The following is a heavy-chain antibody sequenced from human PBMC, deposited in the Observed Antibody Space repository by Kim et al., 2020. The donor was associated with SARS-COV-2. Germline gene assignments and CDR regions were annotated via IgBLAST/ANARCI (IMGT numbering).Heavy chain of an antibody. J-gene: IGHJ6*02. CDR1: GYTFTSYA. D-gene: IGHD2-15*01. CDR3: ARDKDDALGIDV. CDR2: INAGNGNT. V-gene: IGHV1-3*01. Sequence: ASVKVSCKASGYTFTSYAMHWVRQAPGQRLEWMGWINAGNGNTKYSQKYQGRVTITRDTSASTAYMELSRLRSEETAVYYCARDKDDALGIDVWGQGTTVTVSS.